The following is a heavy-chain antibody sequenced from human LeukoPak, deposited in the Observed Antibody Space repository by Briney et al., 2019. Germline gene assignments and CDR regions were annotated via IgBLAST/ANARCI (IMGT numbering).Heavy chain of an antibody. CDR3: ARASGGYQLLSGLYY. J-gene: IGHJ4*02. D-gene: IGHD2-2*01. CDR1: GYTFTSYG. CDR2: ISAYNGNT. V-gene: IGHV1-18*01. Sequence: ASVKVSCKASGYTFTSYGISWVRQAPGQGLEWLGWISAYNGNTNYAQKLQGRVTMTTDTSTSTAYMDLRRLRSDDTAVYFCARASGGYQLLSGLYYWGQGTLVTVSS.